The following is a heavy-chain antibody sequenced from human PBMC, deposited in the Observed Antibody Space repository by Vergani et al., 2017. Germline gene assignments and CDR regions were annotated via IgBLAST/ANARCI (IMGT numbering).Heavy chain of an antibody. CDR1: EFSFGVYG. CDR3: ENLRFGYPPPFDA. CDR2: IESDGDNK. D-gene: IGHD3-16*01. J-gene: IGHJ5*02. V-gene: IGHV3-30*02. Sequence: QVQMVESGGGVVQPGGSLRLSCAASEFSFGVYGMHWVRQAPGKGLECVAFIESDGDNKFYADSVKGRFNISRDYSRNTLYLQMDSLRPEDTAVYYCENLRFGYPPPFDAWGQGTLVTVSS.